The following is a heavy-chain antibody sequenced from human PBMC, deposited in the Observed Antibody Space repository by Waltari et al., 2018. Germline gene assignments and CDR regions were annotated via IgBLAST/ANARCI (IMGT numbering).Heavy chain of an antibody. CDR3: ASRVAGLNMDV. D-gene: IGHD6-19*01. V-gene: IGHV3-74*01. CDR2: INSEGRST. J-gene: IGHJ6*03. CDR1: GFTFSSYW. Sequence: EVQLVESGGGLVQPGGSLRLSCAASGFTFSSYWMHWVRQAPGKGLVWRARINSEGRSTIYADSVKGRFTTSRANAKNTLYLQMNSLRAEDTAVYYCASRVAGLNMDVWGKGTTVTVSS.